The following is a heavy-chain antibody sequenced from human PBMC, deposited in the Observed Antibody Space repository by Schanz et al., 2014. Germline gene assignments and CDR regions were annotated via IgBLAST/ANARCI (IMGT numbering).Heavy chain of an antibody. Sequence: QVQLVQSGAEVKKPGASVKVSCKASGYTFSDYYIHWVRQAPGQGLEWMGRIISILGIPNYAQKFQGRVTMTRNTSISTAYIELHILTSEDTAVYYCARGRTFDYWGQGTLVTVSS. J-gene: IGHJ4*02. CDR1: GYTFSDYY. CDR3: ARGRTFDY. V-gene: IGHV1-8*02. CDR2: IISILGIP.